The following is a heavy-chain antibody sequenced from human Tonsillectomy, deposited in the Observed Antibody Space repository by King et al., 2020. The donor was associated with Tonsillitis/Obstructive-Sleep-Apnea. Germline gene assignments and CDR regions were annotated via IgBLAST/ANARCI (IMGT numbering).Heavy chain of an antibody. J-gene: IGHJ4*02. D-gene: IGHD5-18*01. CDR3: ASGADSPMTHFDY. CDR1: GYSFTSYW. CDR2: IYPGDSDT. V-gene: IGHV5-51*01. Sequence: VQLVESGAEVKKPGESLKLSCTGSGYSFTSYWIGWVRQMPGKGLEWMGIIYPGDSDTRYSPSFQGQVTFSVDKSNSTAYLQWSSLKASDTAMYYCASGADSPMTHFDYWGQGTLVTVSS.